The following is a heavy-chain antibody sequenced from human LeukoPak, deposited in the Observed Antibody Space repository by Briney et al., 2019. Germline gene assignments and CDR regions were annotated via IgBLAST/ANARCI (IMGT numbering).Heavy chain of an antibody. CDR2: MNPNSGNT. D-gene: IGHD2-2*01. J-gene: IGHJ4*02. V-gene: IGHV1-8*01. CDR3: AKGSPAAIVYFDY. CDR1: GYTFSSYD. Sequence: ASVKVSCKASGYTFSSYDINWVRQATGQGLEWMGWMNPNSGNTGYAQKFQGRVTMTRNASISTAYMELSSLRSEDTAVYYCAKGSPAAIVYFDYWGQGTLVTVSS.